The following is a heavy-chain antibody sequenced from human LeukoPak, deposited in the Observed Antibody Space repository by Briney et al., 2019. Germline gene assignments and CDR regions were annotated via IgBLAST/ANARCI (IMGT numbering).Heavy chain of an antibody. D-gene: IGHD2/OR15-2a*01. Sequence: SETLSLTCTVSGGSFGNYYWSWIRQPPGKGLEWIAYIYDSGTTNYNPSLKSRVTISVDTSKNQFSLKLSSVTAADTAVYYCARDFSAAFDIWGQGTMVTVSS. J-gene: IGHJ3*02. CDR2: IYDSGTT. CDR3: ARDFSAAFDI. CDR1: GGSFGNYY. V-gene: IGHV4-59*01.